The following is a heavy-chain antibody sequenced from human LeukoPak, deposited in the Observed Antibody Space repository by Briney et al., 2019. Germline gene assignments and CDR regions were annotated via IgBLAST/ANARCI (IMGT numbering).Heavy chain of an antibody. CDR1: GFTFSSYD. V-gene: IGHV3-13*01. D-gene: IGHD6-13*01. CDR3: AREVTYKGYSSSWYPYYYGMDV. Sequence: GGSLRLSCAASGFTFSSYDMHWVRQATGKGLEWVSAIGTAGDTYYPGSVKGRFTISRDNAKNSLYLQMNSLRAEDTAVYYCAREVTYKGYSSSWYPYYYGMDVWGQGTTVTVSS. J-gene: IGHJ6*02. CDR2: IGTAGDT.